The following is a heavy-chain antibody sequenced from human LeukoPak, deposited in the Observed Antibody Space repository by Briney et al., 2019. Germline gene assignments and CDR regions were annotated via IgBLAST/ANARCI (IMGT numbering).Heavy chain of an antibody. Sequence: ASVKVSCKASGYTFTSYAMNWVRQAPGQGLEWMGWINTNTGNPTYAQGFTGRFVFSSDTSVSTAYLQISSLKAEDTAVYYCARAPDPQTYYYDSSSDGMDVWGQGTTVTVSS. CDR1: GYTFTSYA. J-gene: IGHJ6*02. D-gene: IGHD3-22*01. CDR2: INTNTGNP. V-gene: IGHV7-4-1*02. CDR3: ARAPDPQTYYYDSSSDGMDV.